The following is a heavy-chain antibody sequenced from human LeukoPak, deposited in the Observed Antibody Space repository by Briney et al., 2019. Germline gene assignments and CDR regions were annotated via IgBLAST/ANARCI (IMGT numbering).Heavy chain of an antibody. CDR2: ISSESDGGTT. J-gene: IGHJ4*02. D-gene: IGHD4-17*01. V-gene: IGHV3-15*01. CDR3: ITEPHDYGDFTFGY. CDR1: ELAFKNVW. Sequence: PGGSLRLSCGASELAFKNVWMSWVRQAPGKGLEWVGRISSESDGGTTDYAAPVKGRFTISRDDSTNTLSLQMSGLKAEDTALYFCITEPHDYGDFTFGYWGQGTLVTVSS.